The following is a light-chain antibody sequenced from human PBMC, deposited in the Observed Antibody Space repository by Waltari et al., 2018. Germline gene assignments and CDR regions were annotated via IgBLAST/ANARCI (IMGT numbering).Light chain of an antibody. J-gene: IGKJ1*01. CDR1: PSVGRF. CDR2: HAS. Sequence: EIVLTQSPSTLSLSPGERATLSCRASPSVGRFLAWYQQKPGQAPRLLIYHASIRATGIPDRFSGSGSGTDFSLTISGLEPEDFAVYYCQKYVNLPATFGQGTKVEIK. V-gene: IGKV3-20*01. CDR3: QKYVNLPAT.